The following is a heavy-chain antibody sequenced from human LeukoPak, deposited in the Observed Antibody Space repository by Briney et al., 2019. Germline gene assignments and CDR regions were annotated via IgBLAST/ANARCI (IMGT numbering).Heavy chain of an antibody. V-gene: IGHV4-61*05. CDR1: GGSISGSSYY. Sequence: RSETLSLTCTVSGGSISGSSYYWGWIRQPPGKGLEWIGYIYYSGSTNYNPSLKSRVTISVDTSKNQFSLKLSSVTAADTAVYYCARGAAYYDFWSGYNWFDPWGQGTLVTVSS. D-gene: IGHD3-3*01. CDR2: IYYSGST. CDR3: ARGAAYYDFWSGYNWFDP. J-gene: IGHJ5*02.